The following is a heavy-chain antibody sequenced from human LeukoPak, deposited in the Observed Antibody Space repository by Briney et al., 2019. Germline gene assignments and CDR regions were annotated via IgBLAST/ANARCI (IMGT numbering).Heavy chain of an antibody. CDR2: ISSSSSYI. J-gene: IGHJ3*02. CDR1: GFTFSSYS. CDR3: ASRCGGSCYSDAFDI. V-gene: IGHV3-21*01. Sequence: GGSLRLSCAASGFTFSSYSMNWVRQAPGKGLEWVSSISSSSSYIYYADSVKGRFTISRDNAKNSLYLQMNSLRDEDTAVYYCASRCGGSCYSDAFDIWGQGTMVTVSS. D-gene: IGHD2-15*01.